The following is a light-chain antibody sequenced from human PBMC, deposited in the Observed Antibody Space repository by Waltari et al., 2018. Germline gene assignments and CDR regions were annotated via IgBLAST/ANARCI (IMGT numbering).Light chain of an antibody. CDR3: QQGNSFPPA. V-gene: IGKV1-12*01. J-gene: IGKJ1*01. CDR1: QGISTW. Sequence: IQMTQSPSSVSASVGDRVTITRRPSQGISTWLPWYQQKPGNAPKLLTYSASTLQTWVQSRFSGSAAETDFRLTICSLQPEDFETYYCQQGNSFPPAFGQGPRVEIK. CDR2: SAS.